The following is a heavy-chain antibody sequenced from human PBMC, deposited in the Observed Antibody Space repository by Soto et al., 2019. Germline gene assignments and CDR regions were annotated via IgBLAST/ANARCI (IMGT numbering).Heavy chain of an antibody. Sequence: SETLSLTCTVSGGSVSSGNYYWSCIRQPPGKGLEWIGYFYYTGSTNYNPSLKSRVTISIDASKNQFSLRLSSVTAADTAVYYCARSMHYSDGSNYSPFDYWGQGTLVTVSS. CDR3: ARSMHYSDGSNYSPFDY. V-gene: IGHV4-61*01. CDR1: GGSVSSGNYY. CDR2: FYYTGST. J-gene: IGHJ4*02. D-gene: IGHD3-22*01.